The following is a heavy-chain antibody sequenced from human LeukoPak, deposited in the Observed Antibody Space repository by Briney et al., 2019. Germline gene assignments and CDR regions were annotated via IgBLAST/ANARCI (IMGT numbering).Heavy chain of an antibody. J-gene: IGHJ5*02. CDR1: GFSFNRHW. CDR2: VNQDESLK. CDR3: ARLLGEATIYDL. V-gene: IGHV3-7*01. Sequence: GGSLRLSCAASGFSFNRHWMSWVRQAPGKGLEWVASVNQDESLKYYADSVKGRFIISRDNAKNSLFLQMNSLRAEDTALFYCARLLGEATIYDLWGQGTLVTVSS. D-gene: IGHD5-12*01.